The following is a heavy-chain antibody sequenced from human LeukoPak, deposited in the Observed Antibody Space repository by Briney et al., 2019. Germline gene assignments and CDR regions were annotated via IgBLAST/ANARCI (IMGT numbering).Heavy chain of an antibody. CDR2: IYSGGTT. CDR1: GFTFSNYG. V-gene: IGHV3-53*04. J-gene: IGHJ4*02. CDR3: ARVDTVMAYYFDL. Sequence: TGGSLRLSCAASGFTFSNYGMHWVRQAPGKGLEWVSTIYSGGTTYYADSVMGRFTISRHNSRNTLYLQMNSLRAEDTAVYYCARVDTVMAYYFDLWGQGTLVTVSS. D-gene: IGHD5-18*01.